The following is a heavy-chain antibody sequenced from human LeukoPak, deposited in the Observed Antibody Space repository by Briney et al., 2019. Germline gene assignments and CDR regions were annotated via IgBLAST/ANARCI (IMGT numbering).Heavy chain of an antibody. Sequence: PSETLSLTCTVSGGSISSSVYYWGWIRQPPGKGLEWIGYIYYSGSTNYNPSLKSRVSISVDASKNLFSLKLISVTAADTAVYYCARVPARSPRYYYMDVWGKGTTVTISS. CDR2: IYYSGST. CDR3: ARVPARSPRYYYMDV. CDR1: GGSISSSVYY. D-gene: IGHD2-2*01. J-gene: IGHJ6*03. V-gene: IGHV4-61*08.